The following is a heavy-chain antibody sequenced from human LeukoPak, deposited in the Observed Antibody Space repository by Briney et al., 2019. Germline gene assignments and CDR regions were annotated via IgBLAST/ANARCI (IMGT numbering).Heavy chain of an antibody. D-gene: IGHD2-21*01. Sequence: PSETLSLTCTVSDGSISSYYWSWIRQPPGKGLEWIGYINYTGSTSYSPSLKSRVTISVDTSKNQFSLKLNSVTAADTAVYYCASQAFCSGTRCLGFDYWGQGTLVTVSS. V-gene: IGHV4-59*01. CDR3: ASQAFCSGTRCLGFDY. J-gene: IGHJ4*02. CDR1: DGSISSYY. CDR2: INYTGST.